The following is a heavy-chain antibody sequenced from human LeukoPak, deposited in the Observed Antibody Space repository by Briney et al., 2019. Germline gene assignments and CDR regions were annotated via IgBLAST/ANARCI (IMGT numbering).Heavy chain of an antibody. CDR2: ISGGGGYK. D-gene: IGHD3-22*01. J-gene: IGHJ4*02. CDR3: AKDGSDSSGYVVYYFDY. Sequence: PGGSLRLSCAASGFTFSNYAMTWVRQPPGKGLEWVAFISGGGGYKQYADSVKGRFTISRDNSKNTLYLQMNSLRAEDTAVYYCAKDGSDSSGYVVYYFDYWGQGTLVTVSS. CDR1: GFTFSNYA. V-gene: IGHV3-23*01.